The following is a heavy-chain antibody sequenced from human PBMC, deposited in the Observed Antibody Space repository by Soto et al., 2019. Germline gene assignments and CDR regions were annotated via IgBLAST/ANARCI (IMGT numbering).Heavy chain of an antibody. D-gene: IGHD6-13*01. CDR2: IRSKAYGGTT. V-gene: IGHV3-49*04. Sequence: QSGGSLRLSCTASGFTFGDYAVSWVRQAPGKGLEWVGFIRSKAYGGTTEYAASVKGRFTISRDDSKSIAYLQMNSLKTEDTAVYYCTRENSRYSSSWYDFSRRLGSYYYYGMDVWGQGTTVTVSS. J-gene: IGHJ6*02. CDR3: TRENSRYSSSWYDFSRRLGSYYYYGMDV. CDR1: GFTFGDYA.